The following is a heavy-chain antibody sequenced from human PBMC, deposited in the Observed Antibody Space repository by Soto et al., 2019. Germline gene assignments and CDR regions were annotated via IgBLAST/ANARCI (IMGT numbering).Heavy chain of an antibody. CDR2: ISSSGSTI. Sequence: EVQLVESGGGLVQPGGSLRLSCAASGFTFSSYEMNWVRQAPGKGLEWVSYISSSGSTIYYADSVKGRFTISRDNAKNSRYMQMNSVRAEVTAVYYCASDTNYYGMDVWGQGTTVTVSS. J-gene: IGHJ6*02. V-gene: IGHV3-48*03. CDR1: GFTFSSYE. CDR3: ASDTNYYGMDV. D-gene: IGHD1-1*01.